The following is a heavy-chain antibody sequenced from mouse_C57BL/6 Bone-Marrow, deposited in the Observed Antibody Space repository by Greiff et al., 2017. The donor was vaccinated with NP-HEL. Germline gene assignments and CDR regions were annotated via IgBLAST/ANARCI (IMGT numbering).Heavy chain of an antibody. Sequence: QVQLQQSGAELARPGASVKLSCKASGYTFTSYGISWVKQRTGQGLEWIGEIYPRSGNTYYNEKFKGKAQLTADKSSSTAYMELRSLTSEDSAVYFCAMTSEDSAVYFGAMGDPAWFAYWGQGTLVTVSA. J-gene: IGHJ3*01. V-gene: IGHV1-81*01. CDR1: GYTFTSYG. D-gene: IGHD6-1*01. CDR3: AMTSEDSAVYFGAMGDPAWFAY. CDR2: IYPRSGNT.